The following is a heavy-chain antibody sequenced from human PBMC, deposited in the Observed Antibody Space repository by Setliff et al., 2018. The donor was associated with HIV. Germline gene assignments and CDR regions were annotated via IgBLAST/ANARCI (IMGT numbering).Heavy chain of an antibody. CDR1: GYSFTRWG. CDR2: ISPYNGNT. CDR3: SRARGAIDLYYYMDV. D-gene: IGHD3-9*01. J-gene: IGHJ6*03. V-gene: IGHV1-18*01. Sequence: GASVKVSCKASGYSFTRWGISWVRQAPGQRLEWMGWISPYNGNTKYIESLQGRVSMTTDTSTSTAYMEVRSLRSDDTAIYYCSRARGAIDLYYYMDVWGKGTTVTVSS.